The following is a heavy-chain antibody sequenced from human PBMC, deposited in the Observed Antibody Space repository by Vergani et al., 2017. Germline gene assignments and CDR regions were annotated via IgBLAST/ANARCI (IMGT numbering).Heavy chain of an antibody. J-gene: IGHJ4*02. CDR1: GFTFSSYW. V-gene: IGHV3-74*01. D-gene: IGHD3-10*01. CDR3: ARGHYYGSGSYYPFDY. CDR2: INSDGSFT. Sequence: EVQLVESGGGLVQPGGSLRLSCAASGFTFSSYWMHWVRQAPGKGLVWVSRINSDGSFTSYADSVKGRFTIYRDNAKNTLYLQMNSLRAEYTAVYYCARGHYYGSGSYYPFDYWGQGTLVTVSS.